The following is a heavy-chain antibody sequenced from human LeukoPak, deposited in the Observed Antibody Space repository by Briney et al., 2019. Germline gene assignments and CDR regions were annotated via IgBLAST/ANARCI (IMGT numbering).Heavy chain of an antibody. D-gene: IGHD3-3*02. CDR3: ARQLHYWSGQNYYYYLDV. V-gene: IGHV1-18*01. CDR2: IHPSNGDT. J-gene: IGHJ6*03. CDR1: GYLFTSQA. Sequence: GASVTVSCEASGYLFTSQALTWVRQAPGQGLEWVGWIHPSNGDTFYAQKFQGRVTLTTDSSTVYMDMMSLRSDDTAVYYCARQLHYWSGQNYYYYLDVWGKGTPVIVSS.